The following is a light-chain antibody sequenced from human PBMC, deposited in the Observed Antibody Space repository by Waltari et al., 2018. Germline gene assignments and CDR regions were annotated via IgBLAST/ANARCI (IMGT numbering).Light chain of an antibody. CDR2: GAS. CDR3: QQYYSTPPLT. J-gene: IGKJ4*01. Sequence: DIVMTQSPDSLAVSLGERAPINCKSSQSVLYSSNNKNYLAWYQQKPGQPPKLLIYGASTRESGVPDRFSGSGSGTDFTLTISSLQAEDVAVYYCQQYYSTPPLTFGGGTKVEIK. V-gene: IGKV4-1*01. CDR1: QSVLYSSNNKNY.